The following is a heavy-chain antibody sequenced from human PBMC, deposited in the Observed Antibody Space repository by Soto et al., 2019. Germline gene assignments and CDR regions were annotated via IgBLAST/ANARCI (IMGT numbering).Heavy chain of an antibody. CDR1: GFTFGASW. CDR3: AGKGASEI. Sequence: GGSLILSCAASGFTFGASWMNWVRQAPGKGLEWVANIRQDGSEMYYADSVKGRFTVSRDNANNLLYLQMHSLRVEDTDVFYCAGKGASEIWGQGTMV. V-gene: IGHV3-7*01. CDR2: IRQDGSEM. J-gene: IGHJ3*01. D-gene: IGHD3-10*01.